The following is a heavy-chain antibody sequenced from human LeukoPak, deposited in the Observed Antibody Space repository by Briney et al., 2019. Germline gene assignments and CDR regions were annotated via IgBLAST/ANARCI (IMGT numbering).Heavy chain of an antibody. CDR3: SRDPRNNDY. CDR2: ISSSGSTI. V-gene: IGHV3-48*03. CDR1: GFTFSSYE. Sequence: PGGSLRLSCAASGFTFSSYEMNWVRQAPGKGLEWVSYISSSGSTIYYADSVKGRFTISRDNSKNTLYLQMNSLTVEDTAVYYCSRDPRNNDYWGQGTLVTVSS. J-gene: IGHJ4*02.